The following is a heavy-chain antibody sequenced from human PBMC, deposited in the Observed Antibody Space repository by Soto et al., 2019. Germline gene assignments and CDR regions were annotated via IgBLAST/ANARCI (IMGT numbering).Heavy chain of an antibody. CDR3: AREHLDDYGDYRFDY. V-gene: IGHV1-18*01. Sequence: QVQLVQSGAEVKKPGASVKVSCKASGYTFTSYGISWVRQAPGQGLEWMGWISAYNGNTNYAQKLQGGVTMTTDTYTSTAYMELRSMRSDDTAVYYCAREHLDDYGDYRFDYWGQGTLVTVSS. J-gene: IGHJ4*02. D-gene: IGHD4-17*01. CDR2: ISAYNGNT. CDR1: GYTFTSYG.